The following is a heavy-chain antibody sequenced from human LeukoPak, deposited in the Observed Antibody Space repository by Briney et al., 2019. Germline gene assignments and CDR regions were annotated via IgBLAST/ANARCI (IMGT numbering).Heavy chain of an antibody. Sequence: PGGSLRLSCAVSGFTFSAYSMNWVRQAPGQGLEWVSYISSATTTKYYADSVKGRFTISRDNRKNSLYLQMNSLRVEDTAVYYCARDYDGSSRRLDFWGQGTLVTVSS. CDR1: GFTFSAYS. CDR2: ISSATTTK. D-gene: IGHD3-3*01. J-gene: IGHJ4*02. V-gene: IGHV3-48*04. CDR3: ARDYDGSSRRLDF.